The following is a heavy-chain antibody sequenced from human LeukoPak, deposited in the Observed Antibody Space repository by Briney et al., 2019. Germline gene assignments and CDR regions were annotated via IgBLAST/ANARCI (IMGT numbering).Heavy chain of an antibody. Sequence: PSETLSLTCPVSGASISGSYWTWVRPPPGQGLEWIGQIHYSGRADYNPSLKRRITISVDTSKNQMSLTLTSVTAADTAIYYCVKFGVDYDMGVWGQGTTVTVS. V-gene: IGHV4-59*01. CDR1: GASISGSY. J-gene: IGHJ6*02. CDR3: VKFGVDYDMGV. CDR2: IHYSGRA. D-gene: IGHD3-16*01.